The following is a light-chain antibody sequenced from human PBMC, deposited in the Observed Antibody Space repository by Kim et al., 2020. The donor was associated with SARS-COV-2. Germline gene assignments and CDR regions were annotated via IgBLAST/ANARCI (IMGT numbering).Light chain of an antibody. Sequence: QSVLTQPASVSGSPGQSITISCTGTSSDIGAYNFVSWYQHHPGRVPILMIYEVSNRPSGVSNRFSGSKSGNTASLTISGLQAEDEADYYCSLYTTTSVVLGTGTKVTVL. J-gene: IGLJ1*01. CDR1: SSDIGAYNF. CDR2: EVS. CDR3: SLYTTTSVV. V-gene: IGLV2-14*01.